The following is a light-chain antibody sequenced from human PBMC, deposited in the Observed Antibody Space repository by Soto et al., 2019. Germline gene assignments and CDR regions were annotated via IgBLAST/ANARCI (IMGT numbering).Light chain of an antibody. CDR2: GTS. Sequence: EIVLTQSPCTLXXXPXXXTXXXSXAIQSLSSSYLAWYQQKPGQAPRLLIYGTSIRATGIPDRFSGSGSGTDFTLTITRLEPEDFAVYYCQRFGTSPPWTFGQGTKVDIK. V-gene: IGKV3-20*01. J-gene: IGKJ1*01. CDR1: QSLSSSY. CDR3: QRFGTSPPWT.